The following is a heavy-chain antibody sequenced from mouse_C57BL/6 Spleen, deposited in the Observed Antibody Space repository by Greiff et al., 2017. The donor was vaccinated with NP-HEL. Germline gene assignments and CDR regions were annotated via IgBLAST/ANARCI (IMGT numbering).Heavy chain of an antibody. CDR2: IWSGGST. J-gene: IGHJ3*01. CDR3: ARGGAWFAY. V-gene: IGHV2-2*01. CDR1: GFSLTSYG. Sequence: QVQLQQLGPGLVQPSQSLSITCTVSGFSLTSYGVHWVRQSPGKGLEWLGVIWSGGSTDYNAAFISRLSISKDNSKSQVFFKMNSRQADDTAIYYCARGGAWFAYWGQGTLVTVSA.